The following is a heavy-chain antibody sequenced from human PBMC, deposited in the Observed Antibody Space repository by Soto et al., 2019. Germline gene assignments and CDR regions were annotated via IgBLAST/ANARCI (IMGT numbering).Heavy chain of an antibody. CDR2: ISYDGSNK. CDR3: AKEYSKLVLLNWFDP. Sequence: QVQLVESGGGVVQPGRSLRLSCAASGFTFSSYGMHWVRQAPGKGLEWVAVISYDGSNKYYADSGKGRFTISRDNYKNTLYLQMTILRAEDTAVYYCAKEYSKLVLLNWFDPWGQGTLVTVSS. V-gene: IGHV3-30*18. J-gene: IGHJ5*02. CDR1: GFTFSSYG. D-gene: IGHD2-15*01.